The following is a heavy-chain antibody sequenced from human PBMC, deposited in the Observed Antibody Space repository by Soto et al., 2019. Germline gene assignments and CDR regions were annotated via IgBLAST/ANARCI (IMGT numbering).Heavy chain of an antibody. J-gene: IGHJ3*02. V-gene: IGHV4-39*01. CDR2: IYSSGST. D-gene: IGHD1-26*01. Sequence: SETLSLTCTVSGGSISSSSYYWGWIRQPPGNGLECIGSIYSSGSTYYTPSLKSRVTISVDTSKNQFSLKLSYVTAEDTAVYYCARQFLWELRPDAFDIWGQGTMVTVSS. CDR1: GGSISSSSYY. CDR3: ARQFLWELRPDAFDI.